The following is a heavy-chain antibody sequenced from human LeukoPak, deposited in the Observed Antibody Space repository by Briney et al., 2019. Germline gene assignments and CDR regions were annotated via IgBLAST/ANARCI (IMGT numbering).Heavy chain of an antibody. CDR2: ISWNSGSI. V-gene: IGHV3-9*01. CDR1: GFTFDDYA. D-gene: IGHD6-13*01. CDR3: ARDLEFGYSSSWYFDY. Sequence: PGRSLRLSCAASGFTFDDYAMHWVRQAPGKGLEWVSGISWNSGSIGYADSVKGRFTISRDNAKNSLYLQMNSLRVEDTAVYYCARDLEFGYSSSWYFDYWGQGTLVTVSS. J-gene: IGHJ4*02.